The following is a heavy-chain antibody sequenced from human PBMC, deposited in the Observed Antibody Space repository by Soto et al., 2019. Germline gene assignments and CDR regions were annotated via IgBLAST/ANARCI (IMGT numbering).Heavy chain of an antibody. CDR1: GFTFSNYW. D-gene: IGHD2-15*01. Sequence: EVQLVESGGGLVQSGGSLRLSCVASGFTFSNYWMTWVRQAPGKGLEWVANIKRDGSETYLVDSVRGRFTIARDTAKNSLYLQMNSLRAEDPAVYYCAKDDNYCAGGICYDVFAIWGQGTMVIVAS. V-gene: IGHV3-7*05. J-gene: IGHJ3*02. CDR2: IKRDGSET. CDR3: AKDDNYCAGGICYDVFAI.